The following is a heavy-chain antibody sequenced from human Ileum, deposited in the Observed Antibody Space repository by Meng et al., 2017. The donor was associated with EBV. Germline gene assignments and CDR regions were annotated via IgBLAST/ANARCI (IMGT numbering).Heavy chain of an antibody. CDR2: ISQQKTSI. V-gene: IGHV3-74*01. CDR1: GFTITSHW. CDR3: SKDTSGPQDS. Sequence: GGGCAAPAGALRFSLCASGFTITSHWMPRGPQGTGKCLVWVSHISQQKTSINYVDSVNGRFTISRDNAKNTLYLQMNSLRVEDTGVYYCSKDTSGPQDSWGQGTLVTVSS. D-gene: IGHD2-2*01. J-gene: IGHJ4*02.